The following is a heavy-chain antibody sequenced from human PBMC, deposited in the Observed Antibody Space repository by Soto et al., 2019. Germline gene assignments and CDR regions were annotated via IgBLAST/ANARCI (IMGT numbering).Heavy chain of an antibody. CDR2: INPSGGST. CDR3: ARVDTAMVIRDYYYYGMDV. J-gene: IGHJ6*02. Sequence: PWASVKVSCKASGYTFTSYYMHWVRQAPGQGLEWMGIINPSGGSTSYAQKFQGRVTMTRDTSTSTVYMELSSLRSEDTAVYYCARVDTAMVIRDYYYYGMDVWGQGTTVTV. D-gene: IGHD5-18*01. CDR1: GYTFTSYY. V-gene: IGHV1-46*01.